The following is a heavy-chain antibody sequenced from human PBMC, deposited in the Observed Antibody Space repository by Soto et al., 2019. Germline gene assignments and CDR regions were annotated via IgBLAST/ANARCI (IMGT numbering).Heavy chain of an antibody. CDR2: IHWNDDN. Sequence: QITLEETGPTLVKPTQTLTLTCTFSGFSLTTDRVGVGWIRQPPGKALEWLAVIHWNDDNHYSPSLKSRLTITKDTSKNQVVLTLTNMDPVDTATYYCTHRLVGSGQGYWGQGTLVTVSS. CDR3: THRLVGSGQGY. V-gene: IGHV2-5*01. D-gene: IGHD2-15*01. J-gene: IGHJ4*02. CDR1: GFSLTTDRVG.